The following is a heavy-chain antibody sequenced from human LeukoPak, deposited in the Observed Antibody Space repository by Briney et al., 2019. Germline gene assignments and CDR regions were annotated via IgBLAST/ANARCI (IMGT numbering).Heavy chain of an antibody. Sequence: GGSLRLSCAVSGFTFTKYWMSWVRQTPGKGLEWVANIKHDGSEKFYVDSVKGRFTVSRDNAKNSLFLQMSSLRVEDTAVYYCARGDYDDISGYYTDAFDAWGQGTMVTVSS. CDR3: ARGDYDDISGYYTDAFDA. V-gene: IGHV3-7*01. J-gene: IGHJ3*01. CDR2: IKHDGSEK. D-gene: IGHD3-22*01. CDR1: GFTFTKYW.